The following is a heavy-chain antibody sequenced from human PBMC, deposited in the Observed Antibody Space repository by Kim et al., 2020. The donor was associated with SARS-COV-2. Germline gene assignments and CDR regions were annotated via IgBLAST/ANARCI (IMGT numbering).Heavy chain of an antibody. CDR3: ARGSSGGSWNYYYGMDV. D-gene: IGHD2-15*01. CDR2: IIPIFGTA. CDR1: GGTFSSYA. J-gene: IGHJ6*02. Sequence: SVKVSCKASGGTFSSYAISWVRQAPGQGLEWMGGIIPIFGTANYAQKFQGRVTITADESMSTAYMELSSLRSEDTAVYYCARGSSGGSWNYYYGMDVWGQGTTVTVSS. V-gene: IGHV1-69*13.